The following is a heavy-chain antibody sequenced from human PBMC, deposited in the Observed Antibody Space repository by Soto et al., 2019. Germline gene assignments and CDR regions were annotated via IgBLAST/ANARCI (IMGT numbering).Heavy chain of an antibody. CDR1: GGTFTNYA. Sequence: ASVKVSCKASGGTFTNYAFSWVRQAPGQGLEWKGGIIPIFGTPDYAQKSQGRVTITADESTRTASMELSSLRSDDTAVYYCARERSVGYCITTTCPKPFYYYAMDVWGQGTTVTVSS. D-gene: IGHD2-2*01. J-gene: IGHJ6*02. V-gene: IGHV1-69*13. CDR3: ARERSVGYCITTTCPKPFYYYAMDV. CDR2: IIPIFGTP.